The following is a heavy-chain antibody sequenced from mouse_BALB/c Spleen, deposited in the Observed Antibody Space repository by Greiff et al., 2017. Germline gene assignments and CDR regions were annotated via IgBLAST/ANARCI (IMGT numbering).Heavy chain of an antibody. CDR3: ASLRTWFAY. J-gene: IGHJ3*01. Sequence: LQQPGAELVKPGASVKMSCKASGYTFTSYNMHWVKQTPGQGLEWIGAIYPGNGDTSYNQKFKGKATLTADKSSSTAYMQLSSLTSEDSAVYYCASLRTWFAYWGQGTLVTVSA. D-gene: IGHD1-2*01. CDR2: IYPGNGDT. V-gene: IGHV1-12*01. CDR1: GYTFTSYN.